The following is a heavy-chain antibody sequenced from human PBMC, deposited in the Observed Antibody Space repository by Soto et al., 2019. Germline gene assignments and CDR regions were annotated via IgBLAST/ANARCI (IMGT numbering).Heavy chain of an antibody. D-gene: IGHD6-19*01. CDR1: GFTFSSYA. CDR3: AKERVGGHHWFDP. Sequence: EVQLLESGGGLVQPGGSLRLSCAASGFTFSSYAMSWVRQAPGKGLEWVSTIDNGGTTFYADSVKGRFTISRDNSKNTLYLQMNGLKVEDTAVYYCAKERVGGHHWFDPWGQGALVTVSS. V-gene: IGHV3-23*01. CDR2: IDNGGTT. J-gene: IGHJ5*01.